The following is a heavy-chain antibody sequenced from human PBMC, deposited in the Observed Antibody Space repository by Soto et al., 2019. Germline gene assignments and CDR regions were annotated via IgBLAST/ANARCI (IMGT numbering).Heavy chain of an antibody. D-gene: IGHD1-26*01. V-gene: IGHV1-3*01. CDR3: AREGGSLNWFDP. Sequence: ASVKVSCKASGYSLSSYAMHWVRQAPGQRLEWMGWISAGNGNTKYSQKFQGRFTISRDNAKNSLYLQMNSLRDEDTAVYYCAREGGSLNWFDPWGQGTLVTVSS. CDR2: ISAGNGNT. J-gene: IGHJ5*02. CDR1: GYSLSSYA.